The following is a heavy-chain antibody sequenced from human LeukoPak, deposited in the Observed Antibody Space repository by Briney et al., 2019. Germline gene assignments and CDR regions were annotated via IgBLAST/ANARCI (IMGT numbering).Heavy chain of an antibody. J-gene: IGHJ4*02. D-gene: IGHD3-22*01. Sequence: SETLSLTCTVSGGSISNYYWSWIRQPPGKGLEWIGYIYYSGSTNYNPSLKSRVTISVDTSKNQFSLKLSSVTAADTAVYYCARATYYYDSSGPFYYFDYWGQGTLVTVSS. CDR3: ARATYYYDSSGPFYYFDY. CDR1: GGSISNYY. CDR2: IYYSGST. V-gene: IGHV4-59*01.